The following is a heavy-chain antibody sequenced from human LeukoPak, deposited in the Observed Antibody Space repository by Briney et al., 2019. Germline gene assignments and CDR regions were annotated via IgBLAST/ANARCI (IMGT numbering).Heavy chain of an antibody. CDR2: IYYSGST. D-gene: IGHD6-13*01. CDR3: ARAGTGYSSSRYIDY. J-gene: IGHJ4*02. V-gene: IGHV4-39*07. Sequence: PSETLSLTCTVSGGSISSSSYYWGWIRQPPGKGLEWIGSIYYSGSTYYNPSLKSRVTISVDTSKNQFSLKLSSVTAADTAVYYCARAGTGYSSSRYIDYWGQGTLVTVSS. CDR1: GGSISSSSYY.